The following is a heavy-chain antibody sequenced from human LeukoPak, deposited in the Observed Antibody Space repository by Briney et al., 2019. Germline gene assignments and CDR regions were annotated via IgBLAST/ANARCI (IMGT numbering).Heavy chain of an antibody. D-gene: IGHD3-22*01. CDR3: AKEDAKYYYDSSGSFNG. J-gene: IGHJ4*02. V-gene: IGHV3-9*01. CDR1: GFTFDDYA. Sequence: PGGSLRLSCAASGFTFDDYAMHWVRHAPGKGLEWVSGISWNSGSIGYADSVKGRFTISRDNAKNSLYLQMNSLRAEDTALYYCAKEDAKYYYDSSGSFNGWGQGTLVTVSS. CDR2: ISWNSGSI.